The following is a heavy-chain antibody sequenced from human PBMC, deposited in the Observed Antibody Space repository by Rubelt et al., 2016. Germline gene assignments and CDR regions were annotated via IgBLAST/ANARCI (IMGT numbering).Heavy chain of an antibody. D-gene: IGHD2-15*01. J-gene: IGHJ5*02. V-gene: IGHV4-39*07. Sequence: GSIYYSGSTYYNPSLKSRVTISVDTSKNQFSLKLSSVTAADTAVYYCARDLSCSGGSCYPNWFDPWGQGTLVTVSS. CDR2: IYYSGST. CDR3: ARDLSCSGGSCYPNWFDP.